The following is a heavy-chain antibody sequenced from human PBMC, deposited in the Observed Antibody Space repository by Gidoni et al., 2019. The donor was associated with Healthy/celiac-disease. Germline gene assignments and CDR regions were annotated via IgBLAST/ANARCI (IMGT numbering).Heavy chain of an antibody. CDR1: GGSISSGGYY. D-gene: IGHD1-7*01. CDR3: ARIWNYDLTKIFDI. V-gene: IGHV4-31*03. Sequence: QVQLQESGPGLVKPAQTLSLTCTVPGGSISSGGYYGSWIRQHPGKGLEWIGDIYSCGSTYYNPSLKSRVTISVDTSKNQFSLKLSPVTAADTAVYYCARIWNYDLTKIFDIWGQGTMVTVSS. J-gene: IGHJ3*02. CDR2: IYSCGST.